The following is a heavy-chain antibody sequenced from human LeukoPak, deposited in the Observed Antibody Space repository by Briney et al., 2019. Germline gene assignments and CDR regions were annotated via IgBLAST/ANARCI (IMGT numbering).Heavy chain of an antibody. Sequence: SETLPLTCTVSGGSVSSGSYYWSWIRQPPGKGLEWIGDVYYTGNTNYNPSLESRLTILVDTSKNQFSLKLSSLTAADTAVYYCARDTGYCGGGSCYHNYFDFWGQGTLVTVTS. V-gene: IGHV4-61*01. CDR1: GGSVSSGSYY. J-gene: IGHJ4*02. CDR3: ARDTGYCGGGSCYHNYFDF. D-gene: IGHD2-15*01. CDR2: VYYTGNT.